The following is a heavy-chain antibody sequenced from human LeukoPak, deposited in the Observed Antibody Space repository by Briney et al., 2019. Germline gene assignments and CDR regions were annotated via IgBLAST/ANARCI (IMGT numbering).Heavy chain of an antibody. Sequence: ASVKVSCKASGYTFTSYGISWVRQAPGQGLEWMGWISAYSVNTNYAQKLQGRVTMTTDTSTTTAYMELRSLRSDDTAVYYCARDWISVIRGVMGFWGQGTLVTVSS. CDR1: GYTFTSYG. J-gene: IGHJ4*02. CDR2: ISAYSVNT. CDR3: ARDWISVIRGVMGF. V-gene: IGHV1-18*01. D-gene: IGHD3-10*01.